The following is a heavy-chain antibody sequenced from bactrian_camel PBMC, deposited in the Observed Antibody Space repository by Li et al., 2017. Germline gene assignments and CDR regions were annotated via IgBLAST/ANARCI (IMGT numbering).Heavy chain of an antibody. V-gene: IGHV3S31*01. CDR3: AQGESGGNPAKFSGRYTY. CDR2: INSGGLRT. D-gene: IGHD2*01. CDR1: GFPFSSYA. Sequence: DVQLVESGGGLVRPGGSLRLSCEASGFPFSSYAMGWVRQAPGKGLEWVSAINSGGLRTYYADSVKGRFTISRDNAKKTLFLQLNSLKTEDTAMYYCAQGESGGNPAKFSGRYTYWDQGTQVTVS. J-gene: IGHJ4*01.